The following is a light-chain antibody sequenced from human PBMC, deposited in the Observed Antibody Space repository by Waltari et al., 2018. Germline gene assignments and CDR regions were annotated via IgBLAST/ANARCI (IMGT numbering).Light chain of an antibody. J-gene: IGLJ2*01. V-gene: IGLV2-23*02. CDR3: CSYAGIVV. CDR2: EVS. CDR1: SSGVGNYNL. Sequence: QSALTQPASVSGSPGQSITVSCTETSSGVGNYNLVSWYQQHPGPSPKLMIYEVSKRPSGVSNRFSGSKSGNTASLTISGLQAEDEADYYCCSYAGIVVFGGGTKLTVL.